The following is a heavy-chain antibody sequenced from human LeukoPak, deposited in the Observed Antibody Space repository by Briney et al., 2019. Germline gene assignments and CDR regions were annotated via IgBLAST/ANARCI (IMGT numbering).Heavy chain of an antibody. CDR2: ISGGST. CDR3: ARVLAGHPDAFDV. V-gene: IGHV3-64*01. CDR1: GFTFSSYA. J-gene: IGHJ3*01. Sequence: PGGSLRLSCAASGFTFSSYAMHWVRQAPGKGPEYVSAISGGSTFYANSVKGRFSISRDNSKNKLYLQMGSLRAEDMAVYYCARVLAGHPDAFDVWGQGTMVTVSS.